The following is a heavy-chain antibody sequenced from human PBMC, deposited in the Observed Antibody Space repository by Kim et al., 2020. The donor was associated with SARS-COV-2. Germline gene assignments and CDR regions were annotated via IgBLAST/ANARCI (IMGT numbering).Heavy chain of an antibody. CDR2: SST. CDR3: ARGVWGMDV. D-gene: IGHD2-21*01. Sequence: SSTSYADSVKGRFTISRDNAKNTLYLQMNSLRAEDTAVYYCARGVWGMDVWGQGTTVTVSS. V-gene: IGHV3-74*01. J-gene: IGHJ6*02.